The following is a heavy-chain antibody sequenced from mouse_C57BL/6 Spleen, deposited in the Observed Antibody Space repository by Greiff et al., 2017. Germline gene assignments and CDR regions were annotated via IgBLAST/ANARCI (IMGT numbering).Heavy chain of an antibody. V-gene: IGHV14-1*01. J-gene: IGHJ2*01. Sequence: VQLKQSGAELVRPGASVKLSCTASGFNIKDYYMHWVKQRPEQGLEWIGRIDPEDGDTESAPKFQGKATMTADTSSNTAYLQLSSLTSEDTAVYYCTTWSYYGSSHEGYWGQGTTLTVSS. CDR2: IDPEDGDT. CDR3: TTWSYYGSSHEGY. CDR1: GFNIKDYY. D-gene: IGHD1-1*01.